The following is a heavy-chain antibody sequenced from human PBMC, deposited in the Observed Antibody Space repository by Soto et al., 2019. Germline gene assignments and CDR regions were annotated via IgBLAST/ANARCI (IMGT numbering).Heavy chain of an antibody. J-gene: IGHJ4*02. CDR2: INAYNDNT. Sequence: QVQLVQSGAEVKRPGASVKVSCKASGYTFTGYGISWVRQAPGQGLEWMGRINAYNDNTDYAQKFQGRVTLTTDTSTSTAYMELRSLRSDDAVVFFCARRIRSPHVYLDYWGQGTLVTVSS. CDR3: ARRIRSPHVYLDY. V-gene: IGHV1-18*01. CDR1: GYTFTGYG.